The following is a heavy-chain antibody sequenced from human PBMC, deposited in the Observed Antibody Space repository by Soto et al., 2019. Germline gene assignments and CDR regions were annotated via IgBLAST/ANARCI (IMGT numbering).Heavy chain of an antibody. D-gene: IGHD5-12*01. CDR3: VRNLAGYNWYFDY. V-gene: IGHV3-48*02. J-gene: IGHJ4*01. CDR2: ISSGSITI. CDR1: GFTFSSYN. Sequence: EVQLVESGGGLVQPGGSLRLSCAASGFTFSSYNMNWVRQAPGKGLEWVSYISSGSITIFYADSVKGRFTISRDNARNSLYLQMNSLRDEDTAIYYCVRNLAGYNWYFDYWGHGALVTVSS.